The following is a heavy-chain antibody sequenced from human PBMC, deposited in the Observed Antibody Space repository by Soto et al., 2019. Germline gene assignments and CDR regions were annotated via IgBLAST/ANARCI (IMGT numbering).Heavy chain of an antibody. V-gene: IGHV1-58*01. CDR3: AADPDIVLVPAAMWSMDV. D-gene: IGHD2-2*01. CDR1: GFTFTSSA. Sequence: SVKVSCKASGFTFTSSAVQWVRQARGQRLEWIGWIVVGSGNTNYAQKFQERVTITRDMSTSTAYMELSSLRSEDTAVYYCAADPDIVLVPAAMWSMDVWGQGTTVTVSS. J-gene: IGHJ6*02. CDR2: IVVGSGNT.